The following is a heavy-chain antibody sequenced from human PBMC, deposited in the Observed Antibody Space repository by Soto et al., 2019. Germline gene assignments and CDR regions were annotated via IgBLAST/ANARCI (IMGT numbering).Heavy chain of an antibody. D-gene: IGHD2-2*02. CDR3: ARGHCISTSCYRNWFDP. CDR1: GGSISSGGYS. Sequence: KPSETLSLTCAVSGGSISSGGYSWSWIRQPPGKGLEWIGYIYHSGSTYYNPSLKSRVTISVDRSKNQFSLKLSSVTAADTAVYFCARGHCISTSCYRNWFDPWGQGTLVTVSS. CDR2: IYHSGST. V-gene: IGHV4-30-2*01. J-gene: IGHJ5*02.